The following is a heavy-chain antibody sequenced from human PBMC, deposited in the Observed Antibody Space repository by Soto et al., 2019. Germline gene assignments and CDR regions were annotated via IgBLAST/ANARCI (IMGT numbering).Heavy chain of an antibody. CDR3: AKALLNWSDEYYGMDV. J-gene: IGHJ6*02. Sequence: PGGSLRLSCAASGFTFSSYSMNWVRQAPGKGLEWVSYISSSSSTIYYADSVKGRFTISRDNSKNTLYLQMNSLRAEDTAVYYCAKALLNWSDEYYGMDVWGQGTTVTVSS. CDR2: ISSSSSTI. D-gene: IGHD2-15*01. V-gene: IGHV3-48*01. CDR1: GFTFSSYS.